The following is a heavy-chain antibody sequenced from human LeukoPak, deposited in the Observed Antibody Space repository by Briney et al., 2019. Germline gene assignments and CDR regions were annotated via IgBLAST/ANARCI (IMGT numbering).Heavy chain of an antibody. CDR2: IYYSGST. J-gene: IGHJ4*02. D-gene: IGHD2-15*01. CDR1: GGSISSGDYY. CDR3: ARSEDCSGGSCYTVTPPDY. Sequence: SSETLSLTCTVYGGSISSGDYYWSWIRQHPGKGLEWIGYIYYSGSTYYNPSLKSRVTISVDTSKNQFSLKLSSVTAADTAVYYCARSEDCSGGSCYTVTPPDYWGQGTLVTVSS. V-gene: IGHV4-31*03.